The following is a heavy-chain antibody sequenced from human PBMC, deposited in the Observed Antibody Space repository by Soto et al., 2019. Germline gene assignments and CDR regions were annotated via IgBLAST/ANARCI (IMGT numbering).Heavy chain of an antibody. D-gene: IGHD3-9*01. Sequence: PGGSLRLSCVASGFTFNNHAMAWVRQAPGKGLEWVSSIGHSGYSINYGDSVKGRFTISRDNSKNMLFLEMNGLRAEDTAVYYCARSDDKDILTGCYNWGQGALVTVSS. V-gene: IGHV3-23*01. J-gene: IGHJ4*02. CDR3: ARSDDKDILTGCYN. CDR2: IGHSGYSI. CDR1: GFTFNNHA.